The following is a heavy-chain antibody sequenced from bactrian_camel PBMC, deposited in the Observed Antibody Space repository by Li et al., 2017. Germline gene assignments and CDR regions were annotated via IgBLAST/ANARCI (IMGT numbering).Heavy chain of an antibody. CDR2: INSGGDA. J-gene: IGHJ4*01. V-gene: IGHV3S53*01. D-gene: IGHD1*01. CDR3: AADCPPVVGWDREEY. CDR1: GCTYSNMC. Sequence: QVQLVESGGGSVQVGDSLRLSCAASGCTYSNMCMGWFRQAPGKEREGVARINSGGDARYADSVKGRFTLSRDNAKHTVNLQMDNLMIEDTATYICAADCPPVVGWDREEYWGQGTQVTVS.